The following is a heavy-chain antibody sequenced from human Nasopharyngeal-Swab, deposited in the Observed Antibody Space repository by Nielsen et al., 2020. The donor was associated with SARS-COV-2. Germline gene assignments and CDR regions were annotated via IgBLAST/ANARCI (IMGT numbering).Heavy chain of an antibody. CDR2: TSASGRAT. CDR1: GFSLNRYA. V-gene: IGHV3-23*01. CDR3: ARGCDTDCFRVDS. J-gene: IGHJ4*02. D-gene: IGHD2-21*02. Sequence: GESLKISCVAFGFSLNRYAMIWVRQAPGKGLEWVSGTSASGRATYYADSVEGRLTISRDNSRNTLSLQMNNLRAEDTATYYCARGCDTDCFRVDSWGQGTLVTVSS.